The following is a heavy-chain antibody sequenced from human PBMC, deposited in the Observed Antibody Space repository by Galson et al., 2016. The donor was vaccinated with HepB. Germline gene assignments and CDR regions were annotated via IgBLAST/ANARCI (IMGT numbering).Heavy chain of an antibody. D-gene: IGHD2-15*01. CDR2: IGTAGDT. J-gene: IGHJ6*04. CDR1: GLTFSRCD. CDR3: ARGKFDCSGGTCHYYGMDV. V-gene: IGHV3-13*01. Sequence: SLRLSCAASGLTFSRCDMHWVRQATGKGLEWVSAIGTAGDTYYPGSVRGRFTISRENSKNSLYLQMNSLTAGDTAVYYCARGKFDCSGGTCHYYGMDVLGKGTTVTVSS.